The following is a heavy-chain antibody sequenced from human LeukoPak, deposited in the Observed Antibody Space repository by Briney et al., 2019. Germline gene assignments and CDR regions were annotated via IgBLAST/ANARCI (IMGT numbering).Heavy chain of an antibody. J-gene: IGHJ4*02. CDR3: ARHRHSHHYDY. CDR2: ISYSWTT. Sequence: SETLSLTCTVSGGSIRSSSSEDYWGWVRQPPGKGLEWIGRISYSWTTYYNPSLKSRVNISADTSNNQFSLKLTSLTAADTAVYYCARHRHSHHYDYWGQGTLVTVSS. D-gene: IGHD5-18*01. V-gene: IGHV4-39*01. CDR1: GGSIRSSSSEDY.